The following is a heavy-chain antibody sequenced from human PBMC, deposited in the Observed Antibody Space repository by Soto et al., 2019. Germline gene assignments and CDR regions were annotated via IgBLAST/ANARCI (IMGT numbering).Heavy chain of an antibody. V-gene: IGHV1-69*13. CDR3: ARVPGSPNPEAFDI. CDR1: GGTFSSYA. J-gene: IGHJ3*02. D-gene: IGHD1-26*01. CDR2: IIPIFGTA. Sequence: SVKVSCKASGGTFSSYAISWVRQAPGQGLEWMGGIIPIFGTANYAQKFQGRVTITADESTSTAYMELSSLRSEDTAVYYCARVPGSPNPEAFDIWGQGTMVTVSS.